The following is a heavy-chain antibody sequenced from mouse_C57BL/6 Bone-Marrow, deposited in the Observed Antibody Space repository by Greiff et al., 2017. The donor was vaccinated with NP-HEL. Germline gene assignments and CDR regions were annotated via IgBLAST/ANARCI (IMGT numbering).Heavy chain of an antibody. Sequence: EVHLVESGPVLVKPGPSVKISCKASGYTFTDYYMHWVKQSHGKSLEWIGLVYPYNGGTSYNKKFKGKATLTVDTSSSTAYMELNSLTAEDSAVYYCAREYGSSHYYAMDYWGQGTSVTVSS. D-gene: IGHD1-1*01. CDR3: AREYGSSHYYAMDY. CDR1: GYTFTDYY. J-gene: IGHJ4*01. CDR2: VYPYNGGT. V-gene: IGHV1-36*01.